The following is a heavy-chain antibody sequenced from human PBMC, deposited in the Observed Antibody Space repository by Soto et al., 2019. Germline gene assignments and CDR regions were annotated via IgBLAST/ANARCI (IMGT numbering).Heavy chain of an antibody. CDR3: ARTLWFGEYLDY. J-gene: IGHJ4*02. V-gene: IGHV4-31*03. Sequence: QVQLQESGPGLVKPSQTLSLTCTVSGGSISSGGYYLSWIRQHPGKGLEWIGYIYYSGSTYYNPSLKGRVTRSVDTSKNQFSLKLSSVTAADTAVYYCARTLWFGEYLDYWGQGTLVTVSS. CDR2: IYYSGST. CDR1: GGSISSGGYY. D-gene: IGHD3-10*01.